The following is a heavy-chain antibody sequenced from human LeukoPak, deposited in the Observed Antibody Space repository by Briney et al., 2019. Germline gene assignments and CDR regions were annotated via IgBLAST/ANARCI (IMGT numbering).Heavy chain of an antibody. J-gene: IGHJ6*02. D-gene: IGHD2-21*02. CDR2: IMQDGSVQ. Sequence: PGGSLILSCVASGFTLSTYWTNWVRQAPGKGLEWVANIMQDGSVQHYVDSVKGRFTISRDNAKNSLYLQMNSLRAEDTALYYCARDYTATGGMDVWGQGTTVTVS. CDR3: ARDYTATGGMDV. CDR1: GFTLSTYW. V-gene: IGHV3-7*01.